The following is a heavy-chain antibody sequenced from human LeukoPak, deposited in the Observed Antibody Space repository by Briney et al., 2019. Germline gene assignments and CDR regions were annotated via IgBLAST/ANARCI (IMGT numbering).Heavy chain of an antibody. V-gene: IGHV1-18*01. D-gene: IGHD3-16*01. CDR1: GCTFTSYG. J-gene: IGHJ5*02. Sequence: GATVKVSCKASGCTFTSYGISWVRQAPGQGLEWMGWISAYNGNTNYAQKLQGRVTMTTDTSTSTAYMELRSLRSDDTAVYYCARVYAAVDWFDPWGQGTLVTVSS. CDR3: ARVYAAVDWFDP. CDR2: ISAYNGNT.